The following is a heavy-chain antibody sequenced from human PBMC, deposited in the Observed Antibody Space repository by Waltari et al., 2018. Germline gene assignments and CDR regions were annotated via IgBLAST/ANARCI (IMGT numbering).Heavy chain of an antibody. J-gene: IGHJ5*02. D-gene: IGHD2-15*01. CDR1: GYTFTGYY. V-gene: IGHV1-2*02. CDR2: INPNSGGT. CDR3: ATSGEYCSGGSCREQGDWFDP. Sequence: QVQLVQSGAEVKKPGASVKVSCKASGYTFTGYYMHWVRKAPGQGLEWMGWINPNSGGTNYAQKFQGRVTMTRDTSISTAYMELSRLRSDDTAVYYCATSGEYCSGGSCREQGDWFDPWGQGTLVTVSS.